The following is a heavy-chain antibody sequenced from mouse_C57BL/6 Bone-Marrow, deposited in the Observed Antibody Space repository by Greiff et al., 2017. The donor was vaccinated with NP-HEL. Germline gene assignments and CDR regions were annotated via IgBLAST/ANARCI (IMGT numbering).Heavy chain of an antibody. CDR3: ARSWSQAWFAY. CDR2: INPNNGGT. D-gene: IGHD3-2*02. J-gene: IGHJ3*01. CDR1: GYTFTDYY. V-gene: IGHV1-26*01. Sequence: VQLQQSGPELVKPGASVKISCKASGYTFTDYYMNWVKQSHGKSLEWIGDINPNNGGTSYNQKFKGKATLTVDKSSSTAYMELRSLTSEDSAVYYCARSWSQAWFAYWGQGTLVTVSA.